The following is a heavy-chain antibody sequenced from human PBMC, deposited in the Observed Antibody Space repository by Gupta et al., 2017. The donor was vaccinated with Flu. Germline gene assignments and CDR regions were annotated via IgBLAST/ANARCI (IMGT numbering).Heavy chain of an antibody. CDR1: GGTVSSYV. CDR3: ASWPTSDEFSGYDFGPFGMDV. D-gene: IGHD5-12*01. CDR2: IIPIFGTA. Sequence: QVQLVQSGAEVKKPGSSVKVSCKASGGTVSSYVIRWVRQAPGQGLEWMGGIIPIFGTANYAQKFQGRVTITADKSTSTAYMELSSLRSEDTAVYYCASWPTSDEFSGYDFGPFGMDVWGQGTTVTVSS. J-gene: IGHJ6*02. V-gene: IGHV1-69*06.